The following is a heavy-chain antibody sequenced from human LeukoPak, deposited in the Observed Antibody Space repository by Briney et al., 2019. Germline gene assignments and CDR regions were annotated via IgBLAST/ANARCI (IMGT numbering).Heavy chain of an antibody. V-gene: IGHV1-18*01. J-gene: IGHJ6*02. CDR3: ARDPNDIVVVPAENYYYGMDV. CDR2: ISAYNGNT. CDR1: GYTFTSYG. Sequence: GASVKVSCKASGYTFTSYGISWVRQAPGQGLEWMGWISAYNGNTNYAQKLQGRVTMTTDTSTSTAYMELRSLRSDDTAVYYCARDPNDIVVVPAENYYYGMDVWGQGTTVTVSS. D-gene: IGHD2-2*01.